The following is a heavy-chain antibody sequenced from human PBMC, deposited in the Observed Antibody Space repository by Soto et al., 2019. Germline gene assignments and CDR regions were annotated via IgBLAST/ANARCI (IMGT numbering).Heavy chain of an antibody. CDR2: IVVGSGNT. V-gene: IGHV1-58*02. J-gene: IGHJ6*03. CDR3: AAPRPNRYYYYYMDV. Sequence: PVKVSCKASGFTFTSSAMQWLRQARGQRLEWIGWIVVGSGNTNYAQKFQERVTITRDMSTSTAYMELSSLRSEDTAVYYCAAPRPNRYYYYYMDVWGKGTTVTVSS. CDR1: GFTFTSSA.